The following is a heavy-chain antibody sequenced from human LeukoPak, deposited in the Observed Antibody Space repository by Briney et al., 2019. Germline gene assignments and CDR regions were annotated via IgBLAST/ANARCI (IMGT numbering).Heavy chain of an antibody. Sequence: GGSLRLSCAASGFTFSSYAMSWVRQAPGKGLEWLAFISYDGYNIDYADSVRGRFTISRDTSKGTLYLHLNSMKTIDTAIYYCARRGVMDVWGRGTSVTVSS. J-gene: IGHJ6*02. CDR2: ISYDGYNI. D-gene: IGHD3-16*01. CDR1: GFTFSSYA. CDR3: ARRGVMDV. V-gene: IGHV3-30*14.